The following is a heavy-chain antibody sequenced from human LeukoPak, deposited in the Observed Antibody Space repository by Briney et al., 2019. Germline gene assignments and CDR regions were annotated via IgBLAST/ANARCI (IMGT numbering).Heavy chain of an antibody. V-gene: IGHV4-39*01. CDR3: ARHFRREVLIGSAFDI. J-gene: IGHJ3*02. CDR2: IYYDGTT. D-gene: IGHD3-22*01. Sequence: SETLSLTCAVYGGSFSGYYWAWIRQPPGKGLEWIVSIYYDGTTYYNPSLKSRVTTSIDTSKKQFSLNLSAVTATDTAVYYCARHFRREVLIGSAFDIWGQGTMVTVSS. CDR1: GGSFSGYY.